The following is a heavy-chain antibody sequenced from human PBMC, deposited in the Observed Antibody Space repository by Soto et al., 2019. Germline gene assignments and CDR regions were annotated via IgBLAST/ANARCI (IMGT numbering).Heavy chain of an antibody. J-gene: IGHJ3*02. CDR2: INVGNGNT. CDR1: GYSFRSSA. CDR3: AKGKNYGDLRRGAAFDI. V-gene: IGHV1-3*01. D-gene: IGHD4-17*01. Sequence: ASVKVSCKASGYSFRSSAMHWVRQAPGQRLEWMGWINVGNGNTRYSQKFQARVTITRDTFASTAYMEVSSLSSEDTAVYYCAKGKNYGDLRRGAAFDIWGQGTMVTVSS.